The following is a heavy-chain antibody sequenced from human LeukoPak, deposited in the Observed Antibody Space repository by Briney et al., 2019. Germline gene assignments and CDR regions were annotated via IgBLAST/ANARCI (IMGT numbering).Heavy chain of an antibody. J-gene: IGHJ4*02. CDR3: ARDPRDTAMVATYYFDY. D-gene: IGHD5-18*01. CDR2: INPNSGGT. CDR1: GYTFTGYY. V-gene: IGHV1-2*02. Sequence: VKVSCKASGYTFTGYYMHWVRRAPGQGLEWMGWINPNSGGTNYAQKFQGRVTMTRDTSISTAYMELSRLRSDDTAVYSCARDPRDTAMVATYYFDYWGQGTLVTVSS.